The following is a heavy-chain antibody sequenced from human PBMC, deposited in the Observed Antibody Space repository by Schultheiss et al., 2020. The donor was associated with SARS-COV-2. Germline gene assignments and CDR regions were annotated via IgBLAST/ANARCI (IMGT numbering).Heavy chain of an antibody. V-gene: IGHV3-30*07. CDR2: ISYDGSNK. J-gene: IGHJ4*02. D-gene: IGHD3-16*02. Sequence: GESLKISCAASGLIFSSYDMHWVRQAPGKGLEWVAVISYDGSNKNYADSVKGRFTISRDNSKNTLYLQMNSLRAEDTAVYYCAKKRMITFGGVIGSSLDYWGQGTLVTVSS. CDR3: AKKRMITFGGVIGSSLDY. CDR1: GLIFSSYD.